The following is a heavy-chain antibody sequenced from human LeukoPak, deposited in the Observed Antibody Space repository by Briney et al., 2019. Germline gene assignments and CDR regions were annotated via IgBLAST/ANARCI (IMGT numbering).Heavy chain of an antibody. CDR3: ASRETKTDY. V-gene: IGHV3-43*02. D-gene: IGHD1-26*01. Sequence: PGGSLRLSCAASGFTFDDYAMHWVRQAPGKGLEWVSLISGDGGSTYYADSVKGRFTISRDNGKNSLYLQMNSLRTEDTALYYCASRETKTDYWGQGTLVTVSS. CDR2: ISGDGGST. CDR1: GFTFDDYA. J-gene: IGHJ4*02.